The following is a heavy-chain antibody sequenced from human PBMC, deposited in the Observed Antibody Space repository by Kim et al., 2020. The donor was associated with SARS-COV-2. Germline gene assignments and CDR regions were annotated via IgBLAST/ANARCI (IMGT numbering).Heavy chain of an antibody. CDR3: AKGHRGYSSGWYENFQH. CDR1: GFTFSSYG. J-gene: IGHJ1*01. CDR2: IWYDGSNK. V-gene: IGHV3-33*06. D-gene: IGHD6-19*01. Sequence: GGSLRLSCAASGFTFSSYGMHWVRQAPGKGLEWVAVIWYDGSNKYYADSVKGRFTISRDNSKNTLYLQMNSLRAEDTAVYYCAKGHRGYSSGWYENFQHWGQGTLVTVSS.